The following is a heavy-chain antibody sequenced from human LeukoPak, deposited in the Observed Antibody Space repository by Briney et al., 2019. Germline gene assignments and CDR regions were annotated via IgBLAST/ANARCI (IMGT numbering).Heavy chain of an antibody. D-gene: IGHD3-10*01. CDR2: IWYDGSNK. J-gene: IGHJ4*02. V-gene: IGHV3-33*01. CDR1: GFTFSSYG. Sequence: GGSLRLSCAASGFTFSSYGMHWVRQAPGKGLEWVAVIWYDGSNKYYADSVKGRFTISRDNSKNTLYLQMNSLRAEDTAVYYCARAGGYYGSRSFPEYWGQGTLVTVSS. CDR3: ARAGGYYGSRSFPEY.